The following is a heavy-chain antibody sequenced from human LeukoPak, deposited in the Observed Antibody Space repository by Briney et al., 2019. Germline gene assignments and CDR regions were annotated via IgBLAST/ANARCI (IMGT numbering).Heavy chain of an antibody. CDR3: AKGFHVVVMTALDY. CDR2: ISYDGSNK. Sequence: PGGSLRLSCAASGFTFSSYGMHWVRQAPGKGLEWVAVISYDGSNKYYADSVKGRFTISRDNAKNSLYLQMNSLRAEDTALYYCAKGFHVVVMTALDYWGQGTLVTVSS. D-gene: IGHD2-21*02. J-gene: IGHJ4*02. CDR1: GFTFSSYG. V-gene: IGHV3-30*18.